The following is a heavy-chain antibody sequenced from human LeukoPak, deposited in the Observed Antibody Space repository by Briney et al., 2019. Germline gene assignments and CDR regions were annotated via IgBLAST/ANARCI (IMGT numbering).Heavy chain of an antibody. Sequence: ASVTVSCKASGYTFTGYYIHWVRQAPGQGLEWMGWINPKSGGTNYAQKFQGRVTMTSDTSISTAYMELSRLRSDDTAVYYCARDNDSRDPPHFDYWGQGTLVTVSS. D-gene: IGHD3-16*01. CDR1: GYTFTGYY. CDR3: ARDNDSRDPPHFDY. V-gene: IGHV1-2*02. J-gene: IGHJ4*02. CDR2: INPKSGGT.